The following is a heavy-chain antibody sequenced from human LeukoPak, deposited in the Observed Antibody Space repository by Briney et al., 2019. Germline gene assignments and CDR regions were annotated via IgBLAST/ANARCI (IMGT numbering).Heavy chain of an antibody. CDR2: ISGSGGNT. V-gene: IGHV3-23*01. D-gene: IGHD6-19*01. CDR3: TKKSLITVPGNYFDY. J-gene: IGHJ4*02. CDR1: GFTFSSYA. Sequence: GGSLRLSCAASGFTFSSYAMNWVRQAPGKGLEWVSVISGSGGNTYYADSVKGRFTISRDNSKNTLYLQMNSLGAEDTAVYYCTKKSLITVPGNYFDYWGQGTLVTVSS.